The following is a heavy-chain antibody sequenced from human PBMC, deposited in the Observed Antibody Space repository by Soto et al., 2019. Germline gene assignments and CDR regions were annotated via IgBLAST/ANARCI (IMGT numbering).Heavy chain of an antibody. CDR1: GFTFSGHW. CDR2: IKQDGSET. CDR3: ARVRAFCSGTNCRRGSIYYYYMDV. Sequence: EVHLVESGGGLVQPGGSLRLSCAASGFTFSGHWMSWVRQAPGKGLEWVAHIKQDGSETFYVGSVKGRFTISRDNAKNSLDLQMNSLRAEDTALYYCARVRAFCSGTNCRRGSIYYYYMDVWGNGTTVTVSS. D-gene: IGHD2-2*01. V-gene: IGHV3-7*01. J-gene: IGHJ6*03.